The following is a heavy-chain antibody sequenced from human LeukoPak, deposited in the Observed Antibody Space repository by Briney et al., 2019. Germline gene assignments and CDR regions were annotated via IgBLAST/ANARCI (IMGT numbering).Heavy chain of an antibody. CDR1: GGSISSYY. V-gene: IGHV4-59*12. D-gene: IGHD4-17*01. J-gene: IGHJ5*02. CDR3: ASRGYGDYLGRYNWFDP. Sequence: SETLSLTCTVSGGSISSYYWSWIRQPPGKGLEWIGYIYYSGSTNYNPSLKSRVTISVDTSKNQFSLKLSSVTAADTAVYYCASRGYGDYLGRYNWFDPWGQGTLVTVSS. CDR2: IYYSGST.